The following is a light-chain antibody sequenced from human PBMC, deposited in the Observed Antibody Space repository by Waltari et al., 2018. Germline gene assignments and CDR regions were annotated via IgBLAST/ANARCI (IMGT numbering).Light chain of an antibody. CDR2: DFT. CDR3: ASYPSTSIHVL. CDR1: SSDVGGYNY. J-gene: IGLJ2*01. V-gene: IGLV2-14*01. Sequence: QSALTQPASVSGSPGQSITISCPGTSSDVGGYNYFSWYHQPPGKAPKLLIFDFTQRPSGVSDRFSGSKSGNTASLTISGLQAEDEADYYCASYPSTSIHVLFGGGTKLTVL.